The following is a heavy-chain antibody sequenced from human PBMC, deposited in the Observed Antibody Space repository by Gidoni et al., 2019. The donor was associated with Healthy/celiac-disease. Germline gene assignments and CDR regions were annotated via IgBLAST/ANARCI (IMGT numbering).Heavy chain of an antibody. CDR3: ARVRSDDFENWFDP. D-gene: IGHD3-3*01. V-gene: IGHV1-8*01. CDR1: GYTFTSYD. J-gene: IGHJ5*02. Sequence: QVQLVQSGAEVKKPGASVQVSCKASGYTFTSYDINWVRQATGQGLEWMGWMNPNSGNTGYAQKFQGRVTMTRNTSISTAYMELSSLRSEDTAVYYCARVRSDDFENWFDPWGQGTLVTVSS. CDR2: MNPNSGNT.